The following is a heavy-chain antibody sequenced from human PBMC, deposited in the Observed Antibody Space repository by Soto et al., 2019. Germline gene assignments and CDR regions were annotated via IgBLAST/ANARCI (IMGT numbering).Heavy chain of an antibody. Sequence: ASVKVSCKASGYTFTGYAMHWVRQAPGQRLEWMGWINAGNGNTKYSQKFQGRVTITRDTSASTAYMELSSLRSEDTAVYYCARGIGSGWPIDYWGQGTLVTVSS. V-gene: IGHV1-3*01. CDR2: INAGNGNT. CDR1: GYTFTGYA. CDR3: ARGIGSGWPIDY. J-gene: IGHJ4*02. D-gene: IGHD6-19*01.